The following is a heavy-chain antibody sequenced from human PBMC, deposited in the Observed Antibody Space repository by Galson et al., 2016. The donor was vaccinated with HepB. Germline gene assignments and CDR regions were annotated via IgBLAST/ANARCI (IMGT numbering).Heavy chain of an antibody. J-gene: IGHJ4*02. D-gene: IGHD5-24*01. CDR2: ISVSGDHV. CDR3: GRGSSEDVYNFGAY. V-gene: IGHV3-23*01. CDR1: GLTLNNFV. Sequence: SLRLSCAASGLTLNNFVINWIRQAPGKGLEWVSGISVSGDHVYYADSVKGRLTIYRENSKNTVYLQMNSLRAEDTAVYYCGRGSSEDVYNFGAYWGQGTRVTVSS.